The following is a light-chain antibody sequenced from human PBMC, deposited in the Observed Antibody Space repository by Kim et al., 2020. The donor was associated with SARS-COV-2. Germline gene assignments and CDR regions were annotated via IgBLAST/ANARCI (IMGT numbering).Light chain of an antibody. CDR3: QQRRSWHT. J-gene: IGKJ4*01. CDR2: DTS. Sequence: EIVLTQSPATLSLSPGERATLSCRASQSVSPYVAWYQQKPGQAPRLLIYDTSNRASGIPARFSGSGSGTDFTLTISSLDPEDFAVYYCQQRRSWHTFGGGTKVDIK. V-gene: IGKV3-11*01. CDR1: QSVSPY.